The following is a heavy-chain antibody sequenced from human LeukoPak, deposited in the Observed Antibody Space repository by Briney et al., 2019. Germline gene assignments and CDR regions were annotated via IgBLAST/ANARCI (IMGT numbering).Heavy chain of an antibody. V-gene: IGHV3-33*01. Sequence: GSLRLSCAASGFTFSSYGMHWVRQAPGKGLEWVAVIWYDGSNKYYADSVKGRFTISRDNSKNTLYLQMNSLRAEDTAVYYCARGGAGDNYFDCWGQGTLVTVSS. J-gene: IGHJ4*02. CDR3: ARGGAGDNYFDC. CDR1: GFTFSSYG. D-gene: IGHD2-15*01. CDR2: IWYDGSNK.